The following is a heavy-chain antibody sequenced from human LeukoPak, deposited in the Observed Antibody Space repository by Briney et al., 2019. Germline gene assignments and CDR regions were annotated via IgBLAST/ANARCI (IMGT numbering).Heavy chain of an antibody. CDR3: ATVEIDPGYWFDP. CDR2: FDPEDGET. Sequence: ASVKVSCKVSGYTLTELSMHWVRQARGKGLEWMGGFDPEDGETIYAQKFQGRVTMTEDTSTDTAYMELSSLRSEDTAVYYCATVEIDPGYWFDPWGQGTLVTVSS. D-gene: IGHD1-1*01. V-gene: IGHV1-24*01. J-gene: IGHJ5*02. CDR1: GYTLTELS.